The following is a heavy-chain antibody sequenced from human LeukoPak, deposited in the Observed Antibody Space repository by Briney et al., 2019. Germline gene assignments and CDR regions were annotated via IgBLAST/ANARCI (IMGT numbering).Heavy chain of an antibody. CDR2: IYTSGST. J-gene: IGHJ4*02. CDR3: ASSSSGWFWNY. V-gene: IGHV4-4*07. CDR1: GGPLSSYY. D-gene: IGHD6-19*01. Sequence: SETLSLTCSVSGGPLSSYYWSWIRQPAGKGLEWIGRIYTSGSTNYNPSLKSRVTMSVDTSKNQFSLKLSSVTAADTAVYYCASSSSGWFWNYWGQGTLVTVSS.